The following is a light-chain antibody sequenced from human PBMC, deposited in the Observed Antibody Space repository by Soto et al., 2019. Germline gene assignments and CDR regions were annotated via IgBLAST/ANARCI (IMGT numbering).Light chain of an antibody. J-gene: IGKJ4*01. V-gene: IGKV3-11*01. CDR3: QQSYGNPLS. CDR2: DAS. Sequence: EIVFTQAPATLSLSPGEMATLSCRASQTIVRYLAWYQQKPGQAPRLLIYDASNRATGIPARFSGSGSGTDFILTISSLQPEDFAIYYCQQSYGNPLSFGGGTKVDIK. CDR1: QTIVRY.